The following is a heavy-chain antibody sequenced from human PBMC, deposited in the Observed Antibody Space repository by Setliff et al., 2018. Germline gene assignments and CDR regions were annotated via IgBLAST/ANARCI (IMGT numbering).Heavy chain of an antibody. D-gene: IGHD3-22*01. Sequence: GESLKLSCQTSGYSFISYWIGWVRQMPGKGLEWIGIIDPGDSETKYSPSFQGQISISADKSINTAYLHWSSLKASDTAIYYCARRDNYYDSTGYSYYFDDWGQGTLVTVSS. CDR1: GYSFISYW. CDR3: ARRDNYYDSTGYSYYFDD. J-gene: IGHJ4*02. V-gene: IGHV5-51*01. CDR2: IDPGDSET.